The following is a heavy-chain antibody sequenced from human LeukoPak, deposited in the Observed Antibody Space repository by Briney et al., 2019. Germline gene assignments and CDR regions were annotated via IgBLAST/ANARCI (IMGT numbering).Heavy chain of an antibody. CDR3: ARDRFTWSSGYYYPFDY. CDR2: INPSGGST. Sequence: ASVKVSCKASGYTFTNYYMHWVRQAPGQGLEWMGIINPSGGSTSYAQTFQGRVTMTRDTSTSTVYMDLISLISEDTAVYYCARDRFTWSSGYYYPFDYWGQGTLVTVSS. CDR1: GYTFTNYY. V-gene: IGHV1-46*01. D-gene: IGHD3-22*01. J-gene: IGHJ4*02.